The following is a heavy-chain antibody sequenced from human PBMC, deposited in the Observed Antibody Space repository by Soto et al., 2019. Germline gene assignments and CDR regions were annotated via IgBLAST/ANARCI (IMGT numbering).Heavy chain of an antibody. D-gene: IGHD3-3*01. CDR2: INPNSGGT. J-gene: IGHJ6*02. Sequence: ASVKVSCKASGYTFTGYYMHWVRQAPGQGLEWMGWINPNSGGTNYAQKFQGRVTMTRDTSISTAYMELSRLRSDDTAVYYCARGHRIFGVVIMSYYYGMDVWGQGTTVTVS. CDR1: GYTFTGYY. V-gene: IGHV1-2*02. CDR3: ARGHRIFGVVIMSYYYGMDV.